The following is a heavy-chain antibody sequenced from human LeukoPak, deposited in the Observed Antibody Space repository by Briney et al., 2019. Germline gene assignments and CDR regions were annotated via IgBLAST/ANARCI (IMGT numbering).Heavy chain of an antibody. V-gene: IGHV4-4*09. CDR3: ASGIAAASLTYDY. CDR2: IYTSGST. J-gene: IGHJ4*02. D-gene: IGHD6-13*01. Sequence: SETLSLTCTVSGGSISSYYWSWIRQPPGKGLEWIGYIYTSGSTNYNPSLKSRVTISVDTSKNQFSLKLSSVTAADTAVYYCASGIAAASLTYDYWGQGTLVTVSS. CDR1: GGSISSYY.